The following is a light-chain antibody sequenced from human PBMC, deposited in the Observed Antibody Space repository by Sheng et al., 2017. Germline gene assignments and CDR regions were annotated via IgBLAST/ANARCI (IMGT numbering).Light chain of an antibody. V-gene: IGKV3-15*01. J-gene: IGKJ4*01. CDR2: GAS. CDR3: QQYEKWPLN. Sequence: EIVLTQSPGTLSLSPGERATLSCRASQSVSSIYLAWYQQKPGQAPRLLIYGASSRATGIPARFIASGSGTEFTLTISSLQSEDFAVYYCQQYEKWPLNFGGGTKVEIK. CDR1: QSVSSIY.